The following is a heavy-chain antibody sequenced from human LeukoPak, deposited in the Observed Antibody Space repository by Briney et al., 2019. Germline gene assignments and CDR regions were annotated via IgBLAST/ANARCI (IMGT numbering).Heavy chain of an antibody. CDR3: VRDSYGTS. Sequence: GGSLRLFCAVSGFTVSSSYMSWVGQSPGKGLEWVAIIYTGGNTYYADSVRGRFTISRDNSKNTLYLEMNGLRDEDTAVYYCVRDSYGTSWGQGTLVTVSS. CDR1: GFTVSSSY. D-gene: IGHD3-16*01. CDR2: IYTGGNT. J-gene: IGHJ5*02. V-gene: IGHV3-66*01.